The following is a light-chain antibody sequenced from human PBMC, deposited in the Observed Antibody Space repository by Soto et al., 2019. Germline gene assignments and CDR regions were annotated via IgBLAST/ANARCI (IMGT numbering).Light chain of an antibody. CDR1: GSDVGGYNF. V-gene: IGLV2-11*01. CDR2: DVS. J-gene: IGLJ3*02. CDR3: CSYAGSYPVV. Sequence: QSALTQPRSVSGSPGQSVTISCTGTGSDVGGYNFVSWYQQCPGKAPKLMIYDVSKRPSGVPDRFSGSKSGNTASLTISGLQAEDDADYYCCSYAGSYPVVFGGGTKLTVL.